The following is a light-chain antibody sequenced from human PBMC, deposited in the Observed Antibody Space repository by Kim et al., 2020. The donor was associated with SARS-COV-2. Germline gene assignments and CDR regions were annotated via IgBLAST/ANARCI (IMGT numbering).Light chain of an antibody. CDR2: AAS. J-gene: IGKJ4*01. CDR1: QSVSSN. Sequence: EIVLTQSPATLSLSPGERVTLSCRASQSVSSNLAWYQQKPGQAPRLLIYAASNRATGIPARFSGSGSGTDFTLTISSLEPEDFAVYYCQQHNDCPLTFGEGTKVDIK. CDR3: QQHNDCPLT. V-gene: IGKV3-11*01.